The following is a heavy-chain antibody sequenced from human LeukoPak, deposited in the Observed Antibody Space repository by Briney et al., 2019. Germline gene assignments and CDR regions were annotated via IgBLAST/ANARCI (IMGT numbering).Heavy chain of an antibody. CDR3: ARVSTGPV. CDR1: GFIFSNFN. CDR2: ISSTGNYI. J-gene: IGHJ4*02. Sequence: GGSLRVSCVGSGFIFSNFNMNWVRRAPGKGLEWVSSISSTGNYIHYADSVKGRFTISRDNAQKSLYLQMNSLRVEDSAVNYCARVSTGPVWGQGTLVTVSS. V-gene: IGHV3-21*01. D-gene: IGHD1-1*01.